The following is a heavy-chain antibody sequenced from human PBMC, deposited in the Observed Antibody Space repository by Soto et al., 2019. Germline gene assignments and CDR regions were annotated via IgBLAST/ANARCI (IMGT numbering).Heavy chain of an antibody. CDR1: GYAFTSYA. CDR2: INAGNGNT. J-gene: IGHJ6*02. V-gene: IGHV1-3*01. D-gene: IGHD2-15*01. Sequence: APVEVSCKACGYAFTSYARNWVRQAPGQRLEWMGGINAGNGNTKYSQKFQGRVTITRDTSANTAYMELSSLRFEDTAVYYCARDRDSCSGGSCYDGLSYYGLDVWGQGTTVTVSS. CDR3: ARDRDSCSGGSCYDGLSYYGLDV.